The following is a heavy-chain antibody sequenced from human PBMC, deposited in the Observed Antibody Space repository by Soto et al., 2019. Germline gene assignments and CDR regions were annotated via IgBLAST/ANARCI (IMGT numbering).Heavy chain of an antibody. D-gene: IGHD3-3*01. CDR3: AREFFPSKGAFDI. Sequence: GGSLRLSCAASGFTFSSYSMNWVRQAPGKGLEWVSSISSSSSYIYYADSVKGRFTISRDNAKNSLYLQMNSLRAEDTAVYYCAREFFPSKGAFDIWGQGTMVTVSS. CDR2: ISSSSSYI. V-gene: IGHV3-21*01. J-gene: IGHJ3*02. CDR1: GFTFSSYS.